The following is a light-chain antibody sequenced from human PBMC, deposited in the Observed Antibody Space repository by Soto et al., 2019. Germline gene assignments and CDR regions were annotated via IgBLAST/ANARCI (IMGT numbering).Light chain of an antibody. Sequence: QSVLTQPPSVSAAPGQKVTISCSGSSSNIGNNYVSWYQQLPGTAPKLLIYDNNNRPSGIPDRFSGSKSGTSATLGITGLQTGDEADYYCGTWDSSLSANWVFGGGTKLTVL. CDR2: DNN. CDR3: GTWDSSLSANWV. J-gene: IGLJ3*02. V-gene: IGLV1-51*01. CDR1: SSNIGNNY.